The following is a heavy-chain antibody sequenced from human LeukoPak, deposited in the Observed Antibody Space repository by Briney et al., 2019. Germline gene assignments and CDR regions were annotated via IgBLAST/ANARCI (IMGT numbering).Heavy chain of an antibody. V-gene: IGHV3-21*01. J-gene: IGHJ4*02. CDR3: ARVVMTTRPLDY. Sequence: GGSLRLSCAASGFTFSSYAMSWVRQAPGKGLEWVSAISVTSTYIYYADSVKGRFTISRDNAKNSLYLQMNSLRAEDTAVYYCARVVMTTRPLDYWGQGTLVTVSS. D-gene: IGHD2-21*01. CDR2: ISVTSTYI. CDR1: GFTFSSYA.